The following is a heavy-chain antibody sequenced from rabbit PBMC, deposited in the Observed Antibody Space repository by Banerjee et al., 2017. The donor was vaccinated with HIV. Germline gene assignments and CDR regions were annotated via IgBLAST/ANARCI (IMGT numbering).Heavy chain of an antibody. CDR3: ARGDAIDTYYIPYGMDL. CDR1: GFSFSSSYY. J-gene: IGHJ6*01. CDR2: IYGGSSGST. Sequence: QSLEESGGDLVKPGASLTLTCTASGFSFSSSYYMCWVRQAPGKGLEWIACIYGGSSGSTYYASWAKGRFTISKTSSTTVTLQMTSLTAADTATYFCARGDAIDTYYIPYGMDLWGPGTLVTVS. D-gene: IGHD1-1*01. V-gene: IGHV1S40*01.